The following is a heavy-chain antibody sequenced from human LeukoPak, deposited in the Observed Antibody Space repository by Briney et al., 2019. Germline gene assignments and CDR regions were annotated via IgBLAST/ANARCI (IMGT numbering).Heavy chain of an antibody. V-gene: IGHV1-18*01. CDR3: ARDLGSSNWYYQFDY. D-gene: IGHD6-13*01. Sequence: GASVKVSCKASGYTFTNYGISWVRQAPGQGLEWMGWISTYNGNTNYAQKLQGRVTMTTDTSTSTAYMELRSLKSDDTAAYYCARDLGSSNWYYQFDYWGQGTLVTVSS. CDR2: ISTYNGNT. CDR1: GYTFTNYG. J-gene: IGHJ4*02.